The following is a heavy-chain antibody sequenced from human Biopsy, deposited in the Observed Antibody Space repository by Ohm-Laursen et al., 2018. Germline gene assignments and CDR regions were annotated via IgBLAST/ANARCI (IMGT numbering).Heavy chain of an antibody. D-gene: IGHD3-3*01. J-gene: IGHJ5*02. CDR1: GGSIISYY. V-gene: IGHV4-59*01. CDR3: ARTPRDSFWSGSYKRGLWFDP. CDR2: VYNGGIT. Sequence: TLSLTCSVSGGSIISYYWTWIRQPPGKGLEWIGHVYNGGITNYNPSLKSRVTISKDTSKNQFPLQVNSVTAADTAVYYCARTPRDSFWSGSYKRGLWFDPWGQGTLVTVSS.